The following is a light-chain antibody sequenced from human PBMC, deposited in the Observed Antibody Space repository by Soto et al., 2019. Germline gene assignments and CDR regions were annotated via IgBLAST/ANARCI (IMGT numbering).Light chain of an antibody. CDR3: QQYGSSPLT. Sequence: EIVLTQSPGTLSLSPGERATLSCRASQSVSSSYLDWYQQKPGQAPRLLIYGASSRATGIPDRFSASGSGTDFTLTISRLEPEDCAVYYCQQYGSSPLTFGGGTKVEIK. CDR1: QSVSSSY. J-gene: IGKJ4*01. V-gene: IGKV3-20*01. CDR2: GAS.